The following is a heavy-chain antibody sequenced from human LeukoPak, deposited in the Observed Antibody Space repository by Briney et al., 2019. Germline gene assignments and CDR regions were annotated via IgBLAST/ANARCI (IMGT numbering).Heavy chain of an antibody. Sequence: GGSLRLSCAASGFSFSSYRMNWVRQAPGKGLEWVASISSNNGYIYYADSVKGRFTISRDNGENSLHLQMNSLRTEDAAVYYCARDLGTRKSIAFADWGQGTLVTVSS. J-gene: IGHJ4*02. V-gene: IGHV3-21*01. CDR3: ARDLGTRKSIAFAD. D-gene: IGHD6-6*01. CDR2: ISSNNGYI. CDR1: GFSFSSYR.